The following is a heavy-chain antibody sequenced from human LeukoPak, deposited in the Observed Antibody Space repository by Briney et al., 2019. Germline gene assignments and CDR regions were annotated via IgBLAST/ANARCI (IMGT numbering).Heavy chain of an antibody. D-gene: IGHD3-10*01. CDR2: IYYSGTT. CDR1: GGSISGYY. V-gene: IGHV4-59*08. CDR3: ARAETNYYGSGSSSWFGP. Sequence: SETLSLTCTVSGGSISGYYWSWIRQPPGKGLEWIGYIYYSGTTIYNPSLKSRLTISIDTSKNQLSLKMSSVTAADTAIYYCARAETNYYGSGSSSWFGPWGQGTLVTVSS. J-gene: IGHJ5*02.